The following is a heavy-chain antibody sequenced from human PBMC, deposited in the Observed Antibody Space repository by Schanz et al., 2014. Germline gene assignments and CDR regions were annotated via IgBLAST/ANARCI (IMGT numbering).Heavy chain of an antibody. Sequence: QVQLQQWGAGLLKPSETLSLTCAVYGGSFSGYYWSWIRQPPGKGLEWIGEINHGGSTNYNPSLKSRVTKSVDASKNQFSLKLRSVTAADTAVYYCARAARRTRVVPLYFDYWGQGTLXTVSS. D-gene: IGHD2-2*01. J-gene: IGHJ4*02. CDR2: INHGGST. CDR1: GGSFSGYY. V-gene: IGHV4-34*01. CDR3: ARAARRTRVVPLYFDY.